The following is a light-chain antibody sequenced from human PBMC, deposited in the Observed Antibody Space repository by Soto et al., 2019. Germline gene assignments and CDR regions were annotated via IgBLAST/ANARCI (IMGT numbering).Light chain of an antibody. V-gene: IGKV3-20*01. J-gene: IGKJ1*01. Sequence: EPLLTQSPGTLSLSTGERATLSSRASQSVSSSYLAWYQQKPGQAPRLLIYGTSSRATAIPDRFSGSGSGTDFTLTISRLEPEDFAVYYCQQYGSASWTFGQGTKVDI. CDR3: QQYGSASWT. CDR1: QSVSSSY. CDR2: GTS.